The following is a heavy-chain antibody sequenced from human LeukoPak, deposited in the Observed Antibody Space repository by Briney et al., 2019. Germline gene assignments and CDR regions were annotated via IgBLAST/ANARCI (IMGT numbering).Heavy chain of an antibody. Sequence: GGSLRLSCAASGFTFSSYGMHWVRQAPGKGLEWVAVIWYDGSNKYYADSVKGRFTISRDNSKNTLYLQMNSLRAEDTAVYYCAKGSHYDFWSGYYSYFDYWGQGTLVTVSS. J-gene: IGHJ4*02. CDR2: IWYDGSNK. CDR3: AKGSHYDFWSGYYSYFDY. D-gene: IGHD3-3*01. CDR1: GFTFSSYG. V-gene: IGHV3-30*02.